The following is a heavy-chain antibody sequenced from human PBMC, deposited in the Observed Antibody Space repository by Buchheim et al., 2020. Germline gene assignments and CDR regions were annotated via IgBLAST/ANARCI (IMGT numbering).Heavy chain of an antibody. D-gene: IGHD3-22*01. CDR1: GGTFSGYY. CDR3: VRRVGGYSSPGGGNFDF. Sequence: QVQLQQWGAGLLKPSETLSLSCAVYGGTFSGYYWSWIRQPPGKGLEWIGEINHSGSTNYNPSLKSRVIIAADTSKNQFSLKLTSVTAADTAVYYCVRRVGGYSSPGGGNFDFWGQGTL. V-gene: IGHV4-34*01. J-gene: IGHJ4*02. CDR2: INHSGST.